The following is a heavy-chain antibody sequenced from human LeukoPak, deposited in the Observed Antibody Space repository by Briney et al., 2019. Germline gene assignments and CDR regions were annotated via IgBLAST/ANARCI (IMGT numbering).Heavy chain of an antibody. J-gene: IGHJ5*02. CDR1: GYTFTGYY. CDR3: ARGSYSSSWYNWFDP. V-gene: IGHV1-2*02. Sequence: EASVKVSCKASGYTFTGYYMHWVRQAPGQGLEWMGWINPNSGGTNYAQKFQGRVTMTRDTSISTAYMELSRLRSDDTAVYYCARGSYSSSWYNWFDPWGQGTLVTVSS. D-gene: IGHD6-13*01. CDR2: INPNSGGT.